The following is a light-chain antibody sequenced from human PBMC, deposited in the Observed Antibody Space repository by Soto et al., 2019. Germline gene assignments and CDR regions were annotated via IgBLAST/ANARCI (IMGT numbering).Light chain of an antibody. J-gene: IGKJ4*02. CDR1: QSVTTW. Sequence: DSQMTQSPSTLSASVGDRVTITCRASQSVTTWLAWYQQKPGKAPKILISKASNLQSAVPSRFSASGSGTEFTLTISSLQPDDVGTYYCQQYDSYPLTFGGGTQVEIK. CDR3: QQYDSYPLT. CDR2: KAS. V-gene: IGKV1-5*03.